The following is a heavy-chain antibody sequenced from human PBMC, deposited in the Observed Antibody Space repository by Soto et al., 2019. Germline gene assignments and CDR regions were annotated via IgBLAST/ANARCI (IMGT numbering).Heavy chain of an antibody. CDR1: GGSISSYY. J-gene: IGHJ4*02. V-gene: IGHV4-59*01. D-gene: IGHD2-15*01. Sequence: PSETLSLTCTVSGGSISSYYWSWIRQPPGKGLEWIGYIYYSGSTNYNPSLKSRVTISVDTSKNQFSLKLSSVTAADTAVYYCARTPPGYCSGGSCYSLFDYWGQGTLVTVSS. CDR3: ARTPPGYCSGGSCYSLFDY. CDR2: IYYSGST.